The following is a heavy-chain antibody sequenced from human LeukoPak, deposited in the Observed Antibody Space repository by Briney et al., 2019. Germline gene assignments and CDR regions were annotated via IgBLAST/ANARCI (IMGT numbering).Heavy chain of an antibody. D-gene: IGHD1-26*01. CDR3: ARTQLVGAPDY. V-gene: IGHV5-51*01. J-gene: IGHJ4*02. Sequence: GESLKISCKISGYIFTTYWTGWVRQMPGKGLEWMGIIYPGDSETRYSPSFQGQVTFSVDKSISAAYLQWSSLNVSDTAIYYCARTQLVGAPDYWGQGTLVTVSS. CDR1: GYIFTTYW. CDR2: IYPGDSET.